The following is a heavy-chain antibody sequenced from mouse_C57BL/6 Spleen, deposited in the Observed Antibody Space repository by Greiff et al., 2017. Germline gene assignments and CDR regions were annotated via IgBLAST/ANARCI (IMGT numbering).Heavy chain of an antibody. D-gene: IGHD3-1*01. Sequence: QVQLQQSGAELVMPGASVKLSCKASGYTFTSYWMHWVKQRPGKGLEWIGEIDPSDSYTNYHQKFQGQSTLTVDNSSSTAYMQLSSLTSEDSAVYYCASSLSSIWLAYWGQGTLVTVSA. CDR1: GYTFTSYW. CDR2: IDPSDSYT. CDR3: ASSLSSIWLAY. J-gene: IGHJ3*01. V-gene: IGHV1-69*01.